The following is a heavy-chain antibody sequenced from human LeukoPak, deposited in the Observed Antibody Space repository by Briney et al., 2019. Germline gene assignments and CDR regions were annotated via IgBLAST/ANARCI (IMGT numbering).Heavy chain of an antibody. CDR3: TRAEYYDILTGYYTQGWDY. CDR1: GFTFSGSA. D-gene: IGHD3-9*01. V-gene: IGHV3-73*01. J-gene: IGHJ4*02. Sequence: PGGSLKLSCAASGFTFSGSAMHWVLQASGKGLEWVGRIRSRANSYATAYAASVKGRFTISRDDSKNTAYLQMNSLKTEDTAVYYCTRAEYYDILTGYYTQGWDYWGQGTLVTVSS. CDR2: IRSRANSYAT.